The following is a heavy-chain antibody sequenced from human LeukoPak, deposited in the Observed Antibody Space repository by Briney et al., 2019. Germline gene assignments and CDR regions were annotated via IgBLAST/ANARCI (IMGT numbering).Heavy chain of an antibody. V-gene: IGHV3-30-3*01. CDR2: ISYDGSNN. Sequence: GGSLRLSCAASGFTFSSYAMHWVRQAPGKGLEWVAVISYDGSNNYYADSVKGRFTISRDNTKNSVYLQMSSLRAEDTAVYYCAGEVWGPEYWGQGTLVTVSS. D-gene: IGHD1-14*01. J-gene: IGHJ4*02. CDR1: GFTFSSYA. CDR3: AGEVWGPEY.